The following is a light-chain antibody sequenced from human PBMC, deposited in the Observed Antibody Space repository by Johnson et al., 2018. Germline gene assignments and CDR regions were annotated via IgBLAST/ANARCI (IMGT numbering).Light chain of an antibody. CDR3: GTWDSSLIAGNV. J-gene: IGLJ1*01. CDR2: ENN. Sequence: QSVLTQPPSVSAAPGQKVTISCSGSSSNIGNNYVSWYQQLPGTAPKLLIYENNKRPSGIPDRLSGSKSGTSATLGITGLQTGDEADYYFGTWDSSLIAGNVFGTGTKVPVL. V-gene: IGLV1-51*02. CDR1: SSNIGNNY.